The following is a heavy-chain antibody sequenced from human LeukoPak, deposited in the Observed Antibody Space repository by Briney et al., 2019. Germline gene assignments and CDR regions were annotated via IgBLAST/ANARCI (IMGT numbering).Heavy chain of an antibody. Sequence: GGSLRLSCAPSGFTFNSYSMYWVRQAPGKGLEWVSSISSSSSHMFYADSVKGRFSISRDNANNSLYLQMNSLRAEDTAVYYCVRDSGSSYGYYFLHWGQGTLVTVSS. CDR1: GFTFNSYS. D-gene: IGHD1-26*01. CDR2: ISSSSSHM. CDR3: VRDSGSSYGYYFLH. V-gene: IGHV3-21*01. J-gene: IGHJ1*01.